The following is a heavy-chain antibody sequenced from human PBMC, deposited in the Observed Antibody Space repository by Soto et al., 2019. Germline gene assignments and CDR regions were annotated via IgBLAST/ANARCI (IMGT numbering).Heavy chain of an antibody. CDR2: IYYRGNT. CDR1: GVSISSHY. Sequence: SETLSLTCTVSGVSISSHYWSWIRQPPGKGLEWIGYIYYRGNTDYNPSLKSRVTISLDTPKNQFSLKLSSVTAADTAVYYCARKVGGNHYFDYWGQGTLVTVSS. D-gene: IGHD2-15*01. V-gene: IGHV4-59*08. CDR3: ARKVGGNHYFDY. J-gene: IGHJ4*02.